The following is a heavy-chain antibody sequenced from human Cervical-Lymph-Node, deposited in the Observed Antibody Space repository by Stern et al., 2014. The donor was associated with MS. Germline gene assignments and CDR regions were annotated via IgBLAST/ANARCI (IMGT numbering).Heavy chain of an antibody. D-gene: IGHD4-23*01. J-gene: IGHJ1*01. CDR3: AREGGNTAEYFQH. CDR2: IWYAGSNR. Sequence: QVQLVESGGGVVQPGRSLRLSCAASGFTFSSSGMHWVRQAPGKGLEWLAIIWYAGSNRYEADSVKGRFTSSRDNSKNTLYLQMNSLRAEDTAVYYCAREGGNTAEYFQHWGQGTLVTVSS. CDR1: GFTFSSSG. V-gene: IGHV3-33*01.